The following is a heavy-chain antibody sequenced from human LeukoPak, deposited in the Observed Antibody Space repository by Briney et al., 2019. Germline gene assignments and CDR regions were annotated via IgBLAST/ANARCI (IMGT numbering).Heavy chain of an antibody. CDR1: GYTFAGYY. Sequence: SVKVSCKASGYTFAGYYMHWVRQAPGQGLERMGRINPNSGGTNYAQKFQGRVTMTRDTSISTAYMELSRLRSDDTAVYYCARVYYGSGNTDYWGQGTLVTVSS. CDR3: ARVYYGSGNTDY. J-gene: IGHJ4*02. CDR2: INPNSGGT. D-gene: IGHD3-10*01. V-gene: IGHV1-2*06.